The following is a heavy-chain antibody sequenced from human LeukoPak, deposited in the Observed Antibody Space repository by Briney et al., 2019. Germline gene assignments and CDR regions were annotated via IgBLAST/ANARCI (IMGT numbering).Heavy chain of an antibody. D-gene: IGHD6-19*01. Sequence: PGGSLRLSCAASGFTFDTYGMHWVRQAPGKGLEWVAVISHDGVDKYYADSVKGRFTISRDNSKNTLYLQMNSLTAEDTAVYYCPKQSYASGWNPFDYWGQGILVTVSS. V-gene: IGHV3-30*18. CDR2: ISHDGVDK. J-gene: IGHJ4*02. CDR3: PKQSYASGWNPFDY. CDR1: GFTFDTYG.